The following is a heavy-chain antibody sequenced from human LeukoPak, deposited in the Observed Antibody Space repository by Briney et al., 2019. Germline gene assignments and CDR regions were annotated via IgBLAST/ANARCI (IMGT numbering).Heavy chain of an antibody. CDR2: ISAYNGNT. CDR1: GYTFTSYG. CDR3: ARETNHYDFWSGHRGDFDY. D-gene: IGHD3-3*01. V-gene: IGHV1-18*01. J-gene: IGHJ4*02. Sequence: ASVKVSCKASGYTFTSYGISWVRQAPGQGLEWMGWISAYNGNTNYAQRLQGGVTMTTETSTSTAYMELRSLRSDDTAVYYCARETNHYDFWSGHRGDFDYWGQGTLVTVSS.